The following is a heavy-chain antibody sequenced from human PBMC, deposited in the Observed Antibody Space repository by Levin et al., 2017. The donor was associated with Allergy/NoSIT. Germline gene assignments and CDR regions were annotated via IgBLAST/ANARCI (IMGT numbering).Heavy chain of an antibody. J-gene: IGHJ4*02. D-gene: IGHD3-10*01. CDR1: GDSVSSESSY. CDR3: SRAPRTVPQRNYNFDS. Sequence: PSETLSLTCSVSGDSVSSESSYWNWIRQPPGKGLEWIGYIRYSGDTASNPSLKSRVSVSGDMSKNQFSLNLHSVTAADTAVYYCSRAPRTVPQRNYNFDSGGQGTMVTVSS. CDR2: IRYSGDT. V-gene: IGHV4-61*01.